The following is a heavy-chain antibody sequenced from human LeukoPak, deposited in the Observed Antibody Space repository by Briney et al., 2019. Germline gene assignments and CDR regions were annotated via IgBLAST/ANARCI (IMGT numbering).Heavy chain of an antibody. J-gene: IGHJ4*02. CDR2: ITHSGRT. V-gene: IGHV4-34*01. CDR1: GAPLNNYF. D-gene: IGHD4-17*01. Sequence: SETLSLTCAVYGAPLNNYFWSWIRQPPGKGLEWIAEITHSGRTHYSPSLRSRVTISADTSKSQFSLKLSSVTAADTAVYYCATIYGDYSGFDSWGQGTLVTVSS. CDR3: ATIYGDYSGFDS.